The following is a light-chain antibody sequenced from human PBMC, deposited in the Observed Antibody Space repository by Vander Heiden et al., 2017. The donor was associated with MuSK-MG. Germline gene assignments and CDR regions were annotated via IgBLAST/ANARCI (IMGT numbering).Light chain of an antibody. CDR2: AAS. Sequence: DIQLPQSPSSLSASVGDRVPITCRASQSISSYLNWYQQKPGKAPKLLIEAASSLQSGVPSRFSGSGSGTDFTLTISSLQPEDFATYYCQQSYSTPPTFGGGTKVEIK. V-gene: IGKV1-39*01. J-gene: IGKJ4*02. CDR1: QSISSY. CDR3: QQSYSTPPT.